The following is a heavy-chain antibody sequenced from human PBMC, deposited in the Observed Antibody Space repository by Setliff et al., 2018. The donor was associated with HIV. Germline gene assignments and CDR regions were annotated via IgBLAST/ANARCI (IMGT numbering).Heavy chain of an antibody. CDR3: GRDGDGYNYNYYYGMDD. D-gene: IGHD5-12*01. J-gene: IGHJ6*02. V-gene: IGHV4-34*01. Sequence: PSETLSLTCAVYGGSFSGYYWSWIRQPPGKGLEWIGEINHSGSTNYNPSLKSRVTISVDTSKNQFSLKLGSVTAADTAVYYCGRDGDGYNYNYYYGMDDWGQGTTVTVSS. CDR1: GGSFSGYY. CDR2: INHSGST.